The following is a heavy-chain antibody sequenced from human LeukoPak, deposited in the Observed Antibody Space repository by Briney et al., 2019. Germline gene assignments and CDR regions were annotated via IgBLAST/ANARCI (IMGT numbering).Heavy chain of an antibody. J-gene: IGHJ4*02. D-gene: IGHD6-13*01. Sequence: ETLSLTCTVSGYSISSGYYWGWIRQPPGKGLVWVSRINSDGSSRNYADSVKGRFTISRDNAKNTLYLQMNSLRAEDTAVYYCASASSHRIAAGGDYWGQGTLVTVSS. CDR2: INSDGSSR. CDR1: GYSISSGYY. V-gene: IGHV3-74*01. CDR3: ASASSHRIAAGGDY.